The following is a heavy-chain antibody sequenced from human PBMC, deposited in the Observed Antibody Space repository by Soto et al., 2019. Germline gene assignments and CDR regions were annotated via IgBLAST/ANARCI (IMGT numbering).Heavy chain of an antibody. CDR1: GYSFTSYW. V-gene: IGHV5-51*01. CDR2: IHPGDSNT. CDR3: ARYNTIVRGAPNLDY. J-gene: IGHJ4*02. D-gene: IGHD3-10*01. Sequence: GESLKISCEGSGYSFTSYWIAWVRQMPGKGPKWMGIIHPGDSNTRYSPSFQGQVTISADKSITTAYVQWSSLKASDTAMYYCARYNTIVRGAPNLDYWGQGTLVTVSS.